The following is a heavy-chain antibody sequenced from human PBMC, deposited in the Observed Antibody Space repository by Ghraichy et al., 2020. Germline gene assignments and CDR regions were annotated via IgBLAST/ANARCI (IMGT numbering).Heavy chain of an antibody. CDR2: IRFDGSQT. CDR1: GFTFSRYG. CDR3: TKDPGLGGDRDY. J-gene: IGHJ4*02. Sequence: SCVASGFTFSRYGMHWVRQAPGRGLEWVTFIRFDGSQTYTDSVKGRFTISRDNSKNTVYLQMNSLRGDDTAVYYCTKDPGLGGDRDYWGQGTLVTVSS. D-gene: IGHD4-17*01. V-gene: IGHV3-30*02.